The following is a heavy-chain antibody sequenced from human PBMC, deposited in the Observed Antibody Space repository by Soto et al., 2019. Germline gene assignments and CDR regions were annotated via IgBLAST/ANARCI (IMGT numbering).Heavy chain of an antibody. V-gene: IGHV4-38-2*02. D-gene: IGHD6-6*01. CDR1: GYSISGVYC. Sequence: PSPTLSLTCAVSGYSISGVYCRGWIRQPPGKGLEWTGSIYHSGSTYYNPSLKRRVTISVDTSKNQFSLKLSSVTAADTAVYYCARDRVVAARGFKYYYYGMDVWGQGTTVTVSS. CDR2: IYHSGST. CDR3: ARDRVVAARGFKYYYYGMDV. J-gene: IGHJ6*02.